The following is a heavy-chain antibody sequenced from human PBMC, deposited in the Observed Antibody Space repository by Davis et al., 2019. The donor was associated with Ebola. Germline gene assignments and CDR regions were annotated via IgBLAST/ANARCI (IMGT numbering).Heavy chain of an antibody. J-gene: IGHJ4*02. D-gene: IGHD2-15*01. V-gene: IGHV1-69*13. Sequence: SVNVSCKASGGTFSSYAISWVRQAPGQGLEWMGGIIPVFRTANYAQKFQGRVTITAHESTRTAYMELNGLRSEDTAVYYCAHLGPQRYCSGGGCHGYLDYWGQGTLVTVSS. CDR1: GGTFSSYA. CDR3: AHLGPQRYCSGGGCHGYLDY. CDR2: IIPVFRTA.